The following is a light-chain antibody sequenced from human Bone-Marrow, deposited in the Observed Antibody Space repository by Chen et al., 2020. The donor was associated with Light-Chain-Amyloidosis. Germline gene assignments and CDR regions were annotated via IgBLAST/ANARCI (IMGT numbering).Light chain of an antibody. CDR1: QGIASY. J-gene: IGKJ1*01. V-gene: IGKV1-27*01. CDR2: AAT. CDR3: QNYNSAPRA. Sequence: DIQMTQSPSSLSASVGDRVTITCRASQGIASYLAWYQQKPGKVPKLLIYAATTLQSWVPSRFSGSGSGADFTLTISSLQPEDVATYYCQNYNSAPRAFGQGTKVEI.